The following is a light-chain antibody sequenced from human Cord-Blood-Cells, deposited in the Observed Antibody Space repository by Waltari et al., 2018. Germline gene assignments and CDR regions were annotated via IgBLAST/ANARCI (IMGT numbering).Light chain of an antibody. V-gene: IGKV1-39*01. CDR3: QQSYSTPLT. Sequence: DIQMPQSPSSLSASVGDRVTITCRASQSISSYLNWYQQKQGKAPKLLIYAASSLQSGVPSRFSGSGSGTDFTLTISSLQPEDFATYYCQQSYSTPLTFGGGTKVEIK. CDR1: QSISSY. CDR2: AAS. J-gene: IGKJ4*01.